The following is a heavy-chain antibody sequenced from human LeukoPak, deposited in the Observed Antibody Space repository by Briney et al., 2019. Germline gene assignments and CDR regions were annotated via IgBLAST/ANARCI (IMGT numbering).Heavy chain of an antibody. Sequence: SGGSLRLSCAASGFTFRTYTMHWVRQAPGKGLEWVASISYDGYYKYYAESVKGPFIISRDNSKNTLYLQINSPRADDTAVYYCASAGAVTDSFVHWGEGTLVIVSS. J-gene: IGHJ5*02. CDR1: GFTFRTYT. CDR2: ISYDGYYK. V-gene: IGHV3-30-3*01. D-gene: IGHD4-23*01. CDR3: ASAGAVTDSFVH.